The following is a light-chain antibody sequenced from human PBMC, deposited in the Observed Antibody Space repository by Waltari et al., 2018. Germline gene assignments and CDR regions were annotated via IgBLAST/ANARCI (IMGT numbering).Light chain of an antibody. CDR1: SSDVGGYNY. V-gene: IGLV2-11*01. J-gene: IGLJ1*01. Sequence: QSALTQPRSVSGSPGQSVTISCTGTSSDVGGYNYVSWYQHHPGKAPKLMIYEVSKRPSGVPDRFSGSQSGSTGSLTVSGLQAEDEADYYCSSDAGNNVYVFGSGTKVTVL. CDR3: SSDAGNNVYV. CDR2: EVS.